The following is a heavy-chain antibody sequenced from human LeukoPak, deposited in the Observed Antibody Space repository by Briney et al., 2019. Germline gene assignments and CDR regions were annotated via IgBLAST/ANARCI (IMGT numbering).Heavy chain of an antibody. D-gene: IGHD3-22*01. J-gene: IGHJ4*02. V-gene: IGHV3-30*18. CDR2: ISYDGSNK. CDR3: AKDRYDSSGYLFDC. Sequence: SGGSLRLSCAASGFTFSTYAMHWVRQAPGKGLEWVAVISYDGSNKYYADSVKGRFTISRDNSKNTLYLQMNSLRAEDTAVYYCAKDRYDSSGYLFDCWGQGTLVTVPS. CDR1: GFTFSTYA.